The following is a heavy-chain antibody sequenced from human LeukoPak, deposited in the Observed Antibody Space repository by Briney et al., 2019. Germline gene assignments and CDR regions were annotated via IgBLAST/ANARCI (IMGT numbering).Heavy chain of an antibody. J-gene: IGHJ6*03. CDR2: ISRSGSTK. D-gene: IGHD2-15*01. V-gene: IGHV3-11*01. CDR1: GFIFSDYN. Sequence: GGSLRLSCAASGFIFSDYNMRWIRQAPRKGLEWVSSISRSGSTKYYADSVKGRFTISRDNAKNSLFLQMNSLRAEDTAVYYCARVLRYCSGGNCYSGGLGYMDVWGKGTTVTISS. CDR3: ARVLRYCSGGNCYSGGLGYMDV.